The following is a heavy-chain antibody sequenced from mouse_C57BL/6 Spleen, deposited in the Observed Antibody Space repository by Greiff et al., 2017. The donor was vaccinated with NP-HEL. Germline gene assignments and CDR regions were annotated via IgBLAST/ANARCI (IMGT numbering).Heavy chain of an antibody. D-gene: IGHD2-2*01. CDR2: IYPGSGST. J-gene: IGHJ3*01. CDR3: AMGYDEGAWFAY. Sequence: QVQLQQPGAELVKPGASVKMSCKASGYTFTSYWITWVKQRPGQGLEWIGDIYPGSGSTNYNQQFKSKAKLTAATSSSTAYMQLNSLTSEDSAVYYCAMGYDEGAWFAYWGQGTLVTVSA. V-gene: IGHV1-55*01. CDR1: GYTFTSYW.